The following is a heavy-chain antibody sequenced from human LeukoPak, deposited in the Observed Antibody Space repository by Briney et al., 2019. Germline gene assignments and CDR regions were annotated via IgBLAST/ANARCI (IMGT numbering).Heavy chain of an antibody. Sequence: SETLSLTCTVSGGSISSYYWSWIRQPPGKGLEWIGYIYYSGSTNYNPSLKSRVTISVDTSKNQFSLKLSSVTAADTAVYYCAGAYTTVVTPGPFDYWGQGTLVTVSS. V-gene: IGHV4-59*01. J-gene: IGHJ4*02. CDR3: AGAYTTVVTPGPFDY. D-gene: IGHD4-23*01. CDR1: GGSISSYY. CDR2: IYYSGST.